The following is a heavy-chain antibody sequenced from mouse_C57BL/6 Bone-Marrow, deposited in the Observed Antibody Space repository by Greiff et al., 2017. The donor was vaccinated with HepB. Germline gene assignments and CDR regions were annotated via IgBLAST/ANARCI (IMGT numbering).Heavy chain of an antibody. CDR1: GFNIKDDY. V-gene: IGHV14-4*01. CDR2: IDPENGDT. CDR3: TTAITTVVYYAMDY. J-gene: IGHJ4*01. D-gene: IGHD1-1*01. Sequence: EVQLQQSGAELVRPGASVKLSCTASGFNIKDDYMHWVKQRPEKGLEWIGWIDPENGDTEYASKFQGKATITADTSSNTAYLQLSSLTSEDTAVYYCTTAITTVVYYAMDYWGQGTSVTVSS.